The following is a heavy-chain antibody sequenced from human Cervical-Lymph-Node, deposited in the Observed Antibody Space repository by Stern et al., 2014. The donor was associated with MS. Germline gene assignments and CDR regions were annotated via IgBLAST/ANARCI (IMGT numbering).Heavy chain of an antibody. J-gene: IGHJ3*02. D-gene: IGHD3-22*01. CDR1: GFSFRTYN. CDR2: ISSTGSTI. CDR3: ARDYYDGSGYYYAYAFDI. Sequence: VQLMQSGGGLALPGGSLRLSCAASGFSFRTYNMNWVRQIPGEGPEWVSYISSTGSTIYYADSVKGRFTISRDNGKNSLYLQMNSLRDEDTAVYYCARDYYDGSGYYYAYAFDIWGQGTMVTVSS. V-gene: IGHV3-48*02.